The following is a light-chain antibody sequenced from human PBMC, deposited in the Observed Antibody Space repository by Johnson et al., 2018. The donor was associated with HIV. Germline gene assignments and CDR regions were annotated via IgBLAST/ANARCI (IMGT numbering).Light chain of an antibody. J-gene: IGLJ1*01. Sequence: QSVLTQPPSVSAAPGQKVTISCSGSSSNIGNNYVSWYQQLPGTAPKLLIYDNNKRPSGIPDRFSGSKCGTSATLGITGLQTGDEADYYCGTWDSSLSAMGLGTGTKVTVL. CDR2: DNN. CDR1: SSNIGNNY. V-gene: IGLV1-51*01. CDR3: GTWDSSLSAMG.